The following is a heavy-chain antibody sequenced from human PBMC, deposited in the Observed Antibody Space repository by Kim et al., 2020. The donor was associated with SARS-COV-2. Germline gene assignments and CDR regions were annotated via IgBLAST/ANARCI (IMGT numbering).Heavy chain of an antibody. CDR1: GFTFSSYY. CDR2: INSDGSTT. V-gene: IGHV3-74*01. J-gene: IGHJ6*03. D-gene: IGHD5-12*01. Sequence: GGSLRLSCAASGFTFSSYYMHWVRQAPGKGLEWVSDINSDGSTTYYADSVKGRFTISRDNAKNTLYLQMSSLRAEDTAVYFCVIDGDSGWYYYVDCWGEG. CDR3: VIDGDSGWYYYVDC.